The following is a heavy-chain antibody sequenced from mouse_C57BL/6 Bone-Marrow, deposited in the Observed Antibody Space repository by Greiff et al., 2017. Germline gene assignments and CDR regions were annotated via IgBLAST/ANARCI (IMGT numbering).Heavy chain of an antibody. V-gene: IGHV4-1*01. CDR3: ARPEGSPLYYAMDY. D-gene: IGHD1-1*01. Sequence: EVKLQESGGGLVQPGGSLKLSCAASGIDFSRYWMSWVRRAPGKGLEWIGEINPDSSTINYAPSLKDKFIISRDNAKNTLYLQMSKVRSEDTALYYWARPEGSPLYYAMDYWGQGTSVTVSS. J-gene: IGHJ4*01. CDR2: INPDSSTI. CDR1: GIDFSRYW.